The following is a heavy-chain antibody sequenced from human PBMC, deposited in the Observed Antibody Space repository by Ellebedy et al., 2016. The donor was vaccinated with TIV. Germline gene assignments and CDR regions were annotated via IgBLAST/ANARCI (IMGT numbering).Heavy chain of an antibody. V-gene: IGHV1-2*02. D-gene: IGHD2-15*01. CDR3: ARDHRWNWFDP. CDR2: INPDSGAT. CDR1: GYTFNDYY. Sequence: ASVKVSCKTSGYTFNDYYVHWVRQAPGQGLEWMGWINPDSGATKFAQKFQGRVSMTRDTSISTAYMELSSLGSDDTALYYCARDHRWNWFDPWGQGARVTVSS. J-gene: IGHJ5*02.